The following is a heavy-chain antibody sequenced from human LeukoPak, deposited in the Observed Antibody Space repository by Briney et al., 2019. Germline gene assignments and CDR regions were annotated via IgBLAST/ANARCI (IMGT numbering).Heavy chain of an antibody. Sequence: PSETLSLTCAVSGGSISSGGYSWSWIRQPPGKGLEWIGYIYHSGSTYYNPSLKSRVTISVDRSKNQFSLKLSSVTAADTAVYYCARAERGKQLVNDYWGQGTLVTVSS. CDR1: GGSISSGGYS. D-gene: IGHD6-6*01. CDR3: ARAERGKQLVNDY. V-gene: IGHV4-30-2*01. J-gene: IGHJ4*02. CDR2: IYHSGST.